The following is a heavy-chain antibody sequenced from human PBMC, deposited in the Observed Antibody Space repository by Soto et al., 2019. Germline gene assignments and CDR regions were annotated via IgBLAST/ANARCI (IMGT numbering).Heavy chain of an antibody. Sequence: QVQLVQSGAEVKKPGASVKVSCKASGYTFTGYYMHWVRQVPGQGLEWMGWINPNSGGTNYAQKCQGWVTMTRDTSISTAYMELSRLRSDDTAVYYCARDGYNWNEEVYYYYGMDVWGQGTTVTVSS. CDR2: INPNSGGT. V-gene: IGHV1-2*04. CDR3: ARDGYNWNEEVYYYYGMDV. D-gene: IGHD1-20*01. J-gene: IGHJ6*02. CDR1: GYTFTGYY.